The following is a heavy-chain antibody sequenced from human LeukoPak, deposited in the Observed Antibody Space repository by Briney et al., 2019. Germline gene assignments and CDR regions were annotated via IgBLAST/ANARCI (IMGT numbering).Heavy chain of an antibody. CDR1: GFTFGDYA. CDR2: IRSKAYGGTT. V-gene: IGHV3-49*03. D-gene: IGHD4-23*01. CDR3: TRDLSTMVVTPVGY. J-gene: IGHJ4*02. Sequence: SLRLSCTASGFTFGDYAMSWFRQAPGKGLEWVGFIRSKAYGGTTEYAASVKGRFTISRDDSKSIAYLQMNSLKTEDTAVYYCTRDLSTMVVTPVGYWGQGTLVTVSS.